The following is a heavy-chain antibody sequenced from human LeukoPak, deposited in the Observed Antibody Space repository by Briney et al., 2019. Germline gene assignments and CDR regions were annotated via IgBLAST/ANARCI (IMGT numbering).Heavy chain of an antibody. CDR3: ARGTARVTSPDFDY. Sequence: PSETLSLTCTVSGGSISSYYWGWIRQPPGKGLEWIGYIYYSGSTNYNPSLKSRVTISVDTSKNQFSLKLSSVTAADTAVYYCARGTARVTSPDFDYWGQGTLVTVS. V-gene: IGHV4-59*01. CDR2: IYYSGST. CDR1: GGSISSYY. D-gene: IGHD4-23*01. J-gene: IGHJ4*02.